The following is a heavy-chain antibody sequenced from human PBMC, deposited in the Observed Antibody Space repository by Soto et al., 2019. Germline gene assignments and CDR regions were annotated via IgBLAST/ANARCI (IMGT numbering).Heavy chain of an antibody. CDR1: GGTFSSYA. CDR3: AIVYYDFWSGPKSPVAYYYYGMDV. Sequence: SVKVSCKASGGTFSSYAISWVRQAPGQGLEWMGGIIPIFGTANYAQKFQGRVTITADESTSTAYMELSSLRSEDTAVYYCAIVYYDFWSGPKSPVAYYYYGMDVWGQGTTVTVSS. CDR2: IIPIFGTA. J-gene: IGHJ6*02. D-gene: IGHD3-3*01. V-gene: IGHV1-69*13.